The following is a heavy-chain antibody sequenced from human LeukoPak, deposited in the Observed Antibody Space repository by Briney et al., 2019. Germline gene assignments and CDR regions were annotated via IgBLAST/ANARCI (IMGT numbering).Heavy chain of an antibody. CDR2: ISPYKGTT. CDR1: VYSFTNSS. Sequence: GASVKVSRKSSVYSFTNSSISWFRQAPGQGLEWMGWISPYKGTTYYAQNFQGRVTMTTDTSTSTAYMELRSLRSCDTAVYYCARAGVVATENYCTDSFHIWGQGTMVTVSP. V-gene: IGHV1-18*01. CDR3: ARAGVVATENYCTDSFHI. D-gene: IGHD1-7*01. J-gene: IGHJ3*02.